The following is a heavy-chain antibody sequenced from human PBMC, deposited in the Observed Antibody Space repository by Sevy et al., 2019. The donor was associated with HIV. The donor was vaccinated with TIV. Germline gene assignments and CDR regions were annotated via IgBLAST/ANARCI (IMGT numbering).Heavy chain of an antibody. CDR2: IKVDGSEK. CDR3: ARDCNSNTCLWGLDV. V-gene: IGHV3-7*03. CDR1: GFTFSRYW. Sequence: GGSLRLSCAASGFTFSRYWMSWVLQAPGKGLEWVANIKVDGSEKYYVDSVKGRFTISRDNAKNSLYLQMNSLRAEDTAVYYCARDCNSNTCLWGLDVWGQGTTVTVSS. D-gene: IGHD2-2*01. J-gene: IGHJ6*02.